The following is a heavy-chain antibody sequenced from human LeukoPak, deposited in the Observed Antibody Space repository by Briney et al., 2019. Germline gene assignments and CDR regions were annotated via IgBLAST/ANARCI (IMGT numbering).Heavy chain of an antibody. CDR3: ARVVRGVMLVYDY. D-gene: IGHD3-10*01. V-gene: IGHV4-39*07. J-gene: IGHJ4*02. CDR2: IYYSGST. Sequence: SETLSLTCTVSGGSISSSSYYWGWIRQPPGKGLEWIGSIYYSGSTYYNPSLKSRVTISVDTSKNQFSLKLSSVTAADTAVYYCARVVRGVMLVYDYWGQGTLVTVSS. CDR1: GGSISSSSYY.